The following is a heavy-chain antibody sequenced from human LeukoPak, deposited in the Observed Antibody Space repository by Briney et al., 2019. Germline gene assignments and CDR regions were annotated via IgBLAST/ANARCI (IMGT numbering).Heavy chain of an antibody. CDR3: ARPLFSSNYKASDL. V-gene: IGHV5-51*01. Sequence: GESLKISCRLFGFSSTTYWIAWVRQMPGKGLEWMGVIQPDDSDTTYSPSFQGQVSISADKSINTAFLQWSSLEASDTAMYYCARPLFSSNYKASDLWGQGTLVTVSS. CDR1: GFSSTTYW. J-gene: IGHJ3*01. D-gene: IGHD4-11*01. CDR2: IQPDDSDT.